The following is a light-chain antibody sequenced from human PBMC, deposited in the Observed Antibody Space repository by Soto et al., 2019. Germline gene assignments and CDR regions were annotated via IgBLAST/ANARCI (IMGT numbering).Light chain of an antibody. CDR1: RSGVGGYNY. CDR2: EVS. V-gene: IGLV2-8*01. Sequence: SALTQPPSASGSLGESVTISCTGTRSGVGGYNYVSWYQQHPGKAPKRLIYEVSKRPSGVPDRFSGSKSGNTASLTVSGLQAEDEADYHCSSTYARSNVFVFGTGTKLTVL. J-gene: IGLJ1*01. CDR3: SSTYARSNVFV.